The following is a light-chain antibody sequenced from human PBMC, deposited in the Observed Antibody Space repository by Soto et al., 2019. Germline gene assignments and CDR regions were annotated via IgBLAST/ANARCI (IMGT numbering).Light chain of an antibody. V-gene: IGKV3-11*01. CDR1: QSVSSY. CDR2: DAS. J-gene: IGKJ4*01. Sequence: EIVLTQSPATLSLSPGERATLSCRASQSVSSYLACYQQKPGQAPRLLIYDASNRATAITARFSGSGSGTDFTLTISSLEPEDFAVYYCQQRSNWLFSFGGGTKVEIK. CDR3: QQRSNWLFS.